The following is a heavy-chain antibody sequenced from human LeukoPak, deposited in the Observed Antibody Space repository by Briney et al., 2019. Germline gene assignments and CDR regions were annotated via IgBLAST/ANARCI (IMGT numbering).Heavy chain of an antibody. V-gene: IGHV3-23*01. Sequence: GGSLRLSCAASGFTFTSYAMSWVRQAPGKGLEGGSIISANGGSTFYADSVKRRFTISRDTSKNTLFLKMNSLRGEDTAIYYCAKVSTDGCYGFDYWGQGTLVTVSS. CDR1: GFTFTSYA. D-gene: IGHD2-15*01. J-gene: IGHJ4*02. CDR3: AKVSTDGCYGFDY. CDR2: ISANGGST.